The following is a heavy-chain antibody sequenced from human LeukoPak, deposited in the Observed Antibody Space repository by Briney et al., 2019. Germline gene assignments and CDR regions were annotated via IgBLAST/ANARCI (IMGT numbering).Heavy chain of an antibody. Sequence: PSETLSLTCTVSGGSISSYYWSWIRQPPGKGLEWIGYIYYSGSTNYNPSLKSRVTISVDTSKNQFSLKLSSVTAADTAVYYCARAQRTYYYDSSGYGNRNWFDPWGQGTLVTVSS. CDR2: IYYSGST. CDR1: GGSISSYY. D-gene: IGHD3-22*01. CDR3: ARAQRTYYYDSSGYGNRNWFDP. J-gene: IGHJ5*02. V-gene: IGHV4-59*01.